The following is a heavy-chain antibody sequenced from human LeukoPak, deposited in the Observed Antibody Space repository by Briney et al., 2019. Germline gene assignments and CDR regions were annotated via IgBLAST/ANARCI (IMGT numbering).Heavy chain of an antibody. CDR3: AREARLWPPPFDY. CDR1: GFTFSSYG. V-gene: IGHV3-30*02. J-gene: IGHJ4*02. CDR2: IRYDGSNK. D-gene: IGHD5-18*01. Sequence: GGSLRLSCAASGFTFSSYGMHWVRQAPGKGLEWVAFIRYDGSNKYYADSVKGRFTISRDNSKNTLYLQMNSLRAEDTAVYYCAREARLWPPPFDYWGQGTLVTVSS.